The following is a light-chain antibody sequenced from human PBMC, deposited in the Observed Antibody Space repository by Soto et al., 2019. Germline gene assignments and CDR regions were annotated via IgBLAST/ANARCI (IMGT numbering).Light chain of an antibody. J-gene: IGKJ4*01. CDR3: LQTFSTPLT. CDR1: QTIKKY. Sequence: DTQMTQSPSSLSASAGERVTITCRASQTIKKYLSWYQQKPGKAPRLLIYAASSLQSGVPSRFSGSGSGTEFTLTISSLQPEDSATYYCLQTFSTPLTFGAGTKVEIK. V-gene: IGKV1-39*01. CDR2: AAS.